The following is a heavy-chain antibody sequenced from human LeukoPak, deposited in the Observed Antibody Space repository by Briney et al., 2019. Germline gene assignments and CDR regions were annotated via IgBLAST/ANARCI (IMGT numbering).Heavy chain of an antibody. Sequence: GGSLRLSCAAPGFSFSSNWMGWVRQAPGKGLEWVAHIKRDGSQKYYLDSVKGRFTTSRDNAKNSLYLQMNSLRVEDTAVYYCARLGLEVGGPNWFDPWGQGTLVTVSS. CDR1: GFSFSSNW. CDR3: ARLGLEVGGPNWFDP. J-gene: IGHJ5*02. D-gene: IGHD1-1*01. CDR2: IKRDGSQK. V-gene: IGHV3-7*01.